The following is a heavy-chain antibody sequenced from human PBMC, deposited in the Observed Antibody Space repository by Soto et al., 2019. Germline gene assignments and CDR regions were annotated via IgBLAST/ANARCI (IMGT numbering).Heavy chain of an antibody. CDR1: GFTFSSYS. J-gene: IGHJ4*02. CDR3: AKDDRHSSSWYFDY. Sequence: GVSLRLSCAASGFTFSSYSMTWVRQAPGKGLEWVSAISGSGGSTYYADSVKGRFTISRDNSKNTLYLQMNSLRAEDTAVYYCAKDDRHSSSWYFDYWGQGTLVTVSS. V-gene: IGHV3-23*01. CDR2: ISGSGGST. D-gene: IGHD6-13*01.